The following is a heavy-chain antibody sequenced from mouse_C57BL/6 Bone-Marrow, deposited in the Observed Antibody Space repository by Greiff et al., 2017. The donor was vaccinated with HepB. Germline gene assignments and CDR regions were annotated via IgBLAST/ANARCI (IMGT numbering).Heavy chain of an antibody. CDR3: ARGRLRKGFDD. CDR1: GYTFTTYP. CDR2: FHPYNDDT. V-gene: IGHV1-47*01. D-gene: IGHD3-2*02. J-gene: IGHJ2*01. Sequence: QVQLQQPGAELVRPGSSVKLSCKASGYTFTTYPIEWMKQNHGKSLEWIGNFHPYNDDTKYNEKFKGKATLTVEKSSSTVYLELSRLTSDDSAVYYCARGRLRKGFDDWGQGTTLTVSS.